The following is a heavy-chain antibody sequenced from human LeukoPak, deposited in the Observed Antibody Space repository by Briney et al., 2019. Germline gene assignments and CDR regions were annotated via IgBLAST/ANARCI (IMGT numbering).Heavy chain of an antibody. J-gene: IGHJ6*03. CDR3: ARGSGGYYYYMDV. D-gene: IGHD3-16*01. V-gene: IGHV3-48*04. CDR2: ISSSGSTI. CDR1: GFTFSIYS. Sequence: GGSLRLSCAAAGFTFSIYSMNWVRQAPGKGLEWVSYISSSGSTIYYADSVKGRFTISRDNAKNSLYLQMNSLRAEDTAVYYCARGSGGYYYYMDVWGKGTTVTVSS.